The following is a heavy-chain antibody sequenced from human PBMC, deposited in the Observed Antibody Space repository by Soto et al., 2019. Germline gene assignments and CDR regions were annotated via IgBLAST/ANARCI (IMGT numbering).Heavy chain of an antibody. Sequence: GGSLRLSCAASGFTFSNYGMHWVRQAPGKGLEWVAVISYDGSNKYYADSVKGRFTISRDNSKNTLYLQMNSLRAEDTAVYYCANRESLDYWGQGTLVTVSS. CDR3: ANRESLDY. D-gene: IGHD3-10*01. J-gene: IGHJ4*02. CDR1: GFTFSNYG. V-gene: IGHV3-30*18. CDR2: ISYDGSNK.